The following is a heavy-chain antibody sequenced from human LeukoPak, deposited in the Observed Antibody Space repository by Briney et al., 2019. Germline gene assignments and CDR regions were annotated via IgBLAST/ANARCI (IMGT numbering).Heavy chain of an antibody. CDR1: GFTCSSYG. Sequence: GGSLRRSCAASGFTCSSYGMHWVRQAPGKGLEWVAYIQYDGSNEQYADSVKGLFSISRDSSKNILYLQMNSLRAEDTAVYYCAKDRCSNGIGCYYYYMDVWGKGTTVTISS. J-gene: IGHJ6*03. CDR3: AKDRCSNGIGCYYYYMDV. D-gene: IGHD2-8*01. CDR2: IQYDGSNE. V-gene: IGHV3-30*02.